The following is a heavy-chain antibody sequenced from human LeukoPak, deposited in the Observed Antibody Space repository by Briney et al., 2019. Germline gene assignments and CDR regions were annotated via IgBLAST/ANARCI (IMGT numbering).Heavy chain of an antibody. Sequence: TGGSLRLSCAASGVTFSGHSMHWGRQAPGKGLVWVSGISRDGTITNYADAVKGRFTISRDNAKNTLYLQMNSLRVEDTAVYSCARGWYGPDSCGQGTLVTVSS. V-gene: IGHV3-74*01. CDR1: GVTFSGHS. CDR3: ARGWYGPDS. CDR2: ISRDGTIT. D-gene: IGHD1-14*01. J-gene: IGHJ5*01.